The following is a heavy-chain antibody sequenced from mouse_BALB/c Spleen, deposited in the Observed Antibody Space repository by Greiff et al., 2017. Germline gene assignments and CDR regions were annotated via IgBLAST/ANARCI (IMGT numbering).Heavy chain of an antibody. CDR1: GYSITSDYA. V-gene: IGHV3-2*02. CDR3: ARGGDGYYFDY. Sequence: VQLQQSGPGLVKPSQSLSLTCTVTGYSITSDYAWNWIRQFPGNKLEWMGYISYSGSTSYNPSLKSRISITRDTSKNQFFLQLNSVTTEDTATYYCARGGDGYYFDYWGQGTTLTVSS. J-gene: IGHJ2*01. CDR2: ISYSGST.